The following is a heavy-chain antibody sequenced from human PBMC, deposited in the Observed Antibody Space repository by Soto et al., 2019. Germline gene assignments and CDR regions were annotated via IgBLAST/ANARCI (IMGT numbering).Heavy chain of an antibody. D-gene: IGHD2-2*01. CDR2: IWYDGSNK. J-gene: IGHJ5*02. Sequence: SGGSLRLSCAASGFTFSSYGMHWVRQAPGKGLEWVAVIWYDGSNKYYADSVKGRFTISRDNSKNTLYLQINSLRAEDTAVYYCARDLPSYRYCSSTSCYSPHLILDPWGQGTLVTVSS. CDR1: GFTFSSYG. CDR3: ARDLPSYRYCSSTSCYSPHLILDP. V-gene: IGHV3-33*01.